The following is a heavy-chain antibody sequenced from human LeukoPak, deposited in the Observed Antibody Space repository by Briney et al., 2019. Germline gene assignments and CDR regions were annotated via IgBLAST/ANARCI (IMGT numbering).Heavy chain of an antibody. V-gene: IGHV4-39*01. CDR2: IYYSGST. CDR1: GGSISSISSY. J-gene: IGHJ4*02. D-gene: IGHD3-22*01. Sequence: PSETLSLTCIVSGGSISSISSYWGWIRQPPGKGLEWIASIYYSGSTYYNPSLKSRVTISVDTSKNQYSLKLSSVTAADTAVYYCARHYYYDSSGYYYWTWGPFDYWGQGSLVTVSP. CDR3: ARHYYYDSSGYYYWTWGPFDY.